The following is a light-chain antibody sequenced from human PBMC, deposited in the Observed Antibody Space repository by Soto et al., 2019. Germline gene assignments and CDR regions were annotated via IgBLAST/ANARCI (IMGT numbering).Light chain of an antibody. CDR1: LSVSVY. CDR2: DAS. CDR3: QQCSIWPLK. V-gene: IGKV3-11*01. J-gene: IGKJ5*01. Sequence: VLKQSPSNLYFSAPLLATPSFRTSLSVSVYLDWYQQKPGQAPRLLISDASSRATGIPARFSGSGSGTDFTLTICSLEPEDFALYYCQQCSIWPLKFAEGTLLEIK.